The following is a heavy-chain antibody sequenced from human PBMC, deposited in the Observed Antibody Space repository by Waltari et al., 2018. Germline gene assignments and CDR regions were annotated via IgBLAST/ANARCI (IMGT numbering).Heavy chain of an antibody. V-gene: IGHV3-7*01. D-gene: IGHD4-17*01. CDR2: RKQDGREK. CDR3: ARVDYGDYFDY. CDR1: GFTFSSYW. J-gene: IGHJ4*02. Sequence: EVQLVESGGGLVQPGGSLRLSCAASGFTFSSYWMSWVRQAPGKGLEWVANRKQDGREKDDVDSVKGRFTSSRDNAKNSLYLQMNSLRAEDTAVYYCARVDYGDYFDYWGQGTLVTVSS.